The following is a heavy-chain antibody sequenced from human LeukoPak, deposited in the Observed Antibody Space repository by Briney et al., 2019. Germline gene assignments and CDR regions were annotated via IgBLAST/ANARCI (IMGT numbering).Heavy chain of an antibody. CDR2: IGTAGDP. CDR1: GFTFSSYD. CDR3: VRASRGWYYFDY. Sequence: SGGSLRLSCAASGFTFSSYDMHWVRQVTGKGLEWVSAIGTAGDPSYPGPVKGRFTISREIAKNSLYLQMNSLRDGDTAVYYCVRASRGWYYFDYWGQGTLVTVSS. D-gene: IGHD6-19*01. J-gene: IGHJ4*02. V-gene: IGHV3-13*05.